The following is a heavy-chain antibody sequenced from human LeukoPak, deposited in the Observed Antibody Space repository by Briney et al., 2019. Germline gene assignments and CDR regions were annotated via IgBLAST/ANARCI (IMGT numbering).Heavy chain of an antibody. CDR1: GGSISSYY. CDR3: AKFYFDSSGYYDVFDI. J-gene: IGHJ3*02. D-gene: IGHD3-22*01. V-gene: IGHV4-59*01. Sequence: PSETLSLTCTVSGGSISSYYWSWIRQPPGKGLEWIGYIYYSGSTNYNPSLKSRVTISVDTSKNQFSLKLSSVTAADTAVYFCAKFYFDSSGYYDVFDIWGQGTMVTVSS. CDR2: IYYSGST.